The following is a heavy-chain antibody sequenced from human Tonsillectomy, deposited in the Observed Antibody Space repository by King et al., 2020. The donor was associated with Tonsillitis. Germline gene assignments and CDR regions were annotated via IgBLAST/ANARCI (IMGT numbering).Heavy chain of an antibody. J-gene: IGHJ3*02. D-gene: IGHD3-16*01. V-gene: IGHV3-48*02. CDR1: GYMFSDYS. CDR2: IRRSSSPI. Sequence: VQLVESGGGLVQPGGFLRLSCAASGYMFSDYSMNWVRQAPGKGLEWVSYIRRSSSPIYYADSVRGRFTISRDNAKNSLYLQMNRLRDEDTAVYYCARDAPEDPIGASFDIWGQGTMVTVSS. CDR3: ARDAPEDPIGASFDI.